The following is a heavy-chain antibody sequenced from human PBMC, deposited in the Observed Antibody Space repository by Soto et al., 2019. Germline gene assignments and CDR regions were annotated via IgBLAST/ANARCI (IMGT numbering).Heavy chain of an antibody. D-gene: IGHD3-9*01. Sequence: QVQLVESGGGVVQPGGSLRLSCAASGFSFSSYGVHWVRQAPGKGLEWVSAISNSGYEKYYADSVKGRFTISRENSKKMLYVQMNSLRIEDTAVYYCVNDLRAFLTGRDVWGPGTRVIVSS. CDR2: ISNSGYEK. V-gene: IGHV3-30*18. J-gene: IGHJ6*02. CDR3: VNDLRAFLTGRDV. CDR1: GFSFSSYG.